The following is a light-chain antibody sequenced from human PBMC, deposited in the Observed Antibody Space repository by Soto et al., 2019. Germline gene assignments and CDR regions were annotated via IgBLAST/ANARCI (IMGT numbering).Light chain of an antibody. V-gene: IGKV1-9*01. CDR2: AAS. Sequence: DIQLTQSPSFLSASVGDRVTITCRASQGISNSLAWYQQKPGRAPNLLIYAASTLQRGVPSRFSVSGSGTEFTLTISSLQTEEFATYYCQRLNAYPLAFGQGTRLEIE. J-gene: IGKJ5*01. CDR1: QGISNS. CDR3: QRLNAYPLA.